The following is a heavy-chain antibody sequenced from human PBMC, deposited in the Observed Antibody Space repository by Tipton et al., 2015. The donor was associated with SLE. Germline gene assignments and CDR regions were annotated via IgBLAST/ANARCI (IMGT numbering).Heavy chain of an antibody. CDR2: FYSGGST. CDR1: GFAFSDSY. V-gene: IGHV3-66*02. J-gene: IGHJ3*02. D-gene: IGHD3-16*01. Sequence: SLRLSCAASGFAFSDSYMSWIRQAPGKGLEWVSIFYSGGSTYYADSVKGRFTISRDNSKNTLYLQMNSLRAEDTAVYYCTRADYIWGRRGAFDIWGQGTMVTVSS. CDR3: TRADYIWGRRGAFDI.